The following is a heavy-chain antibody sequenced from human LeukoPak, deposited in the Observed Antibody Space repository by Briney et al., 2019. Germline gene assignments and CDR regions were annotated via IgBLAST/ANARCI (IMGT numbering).Heavy chain of an antibody. CDR3: ARRFTSGGNWFDP. CDR1: GYTFTDSY. J-gene: IGHJ5*02. Sequence: SVKVSCKASGYTFTDSYMHWVRQAPGQALEWMGWINPNSGATNYAQNFQGRVTMTRDTSISTAYMELSRLRSDDTAVYYCARRFTSGGNWFDPWGQGTLVTVSS. V-gene: IGHV1-2*02. D-gene: IGHD3-10*01. CDR2: INPNSGAT.